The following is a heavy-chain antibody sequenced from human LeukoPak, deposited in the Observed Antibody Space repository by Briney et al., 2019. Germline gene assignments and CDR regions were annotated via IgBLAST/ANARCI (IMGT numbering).Heavy chain of an antibody. J-gene: IGHJ6*03. D-gene: IGHD6-6*01. CDR2: IYYSGST. Sequence: PSETLSLTCTVSGGSISSGGYYWSWIRQPPGKGLEWIGYIYYSGSTNYNPSLKSRVTISVDTSKNQFSLKLSSVTAADTAVYYCARGAWYSSSLPLKKYYYYMDVWGKGTTVTVSS. CDR3: ARGAWYSSSLPLKKYYYYMDV. CDR1: GGSISSGGYY. V-gene: IGHV4-61*08.